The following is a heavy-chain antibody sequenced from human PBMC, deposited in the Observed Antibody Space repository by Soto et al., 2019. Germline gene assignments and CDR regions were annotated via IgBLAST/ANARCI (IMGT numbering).Heavy chain of an antibody. D-gene: IGHD2-8*01. Sequence: GGSLRLSCAASGFTFSDHYMDWVRQAPGKGLEWVGRTRNKANSYTTEYAASVKGRFTISRDDSKNSLYLQMNSLKTEDTAVYYCAREGYCTNGVCYAAYYYYYYMDVWGKGTTVTVSS. CDR1: GFTFSDHY. J-gene: IGHJ6*03. CDR2: TRNKANSYTT. V-gene: IGHV3-72*01. CDR3: AREGYCTNGVCYAAYYYYYYMDV.